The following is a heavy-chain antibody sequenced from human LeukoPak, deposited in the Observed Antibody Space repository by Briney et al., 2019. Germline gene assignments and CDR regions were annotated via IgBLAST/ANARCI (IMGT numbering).Heavy chain of an antibody. Sequence: PSETLSLTCAVSGGSISSYYWSWIRQPPGEGLEWIGYIYYSGSTNYNPSLKSRVTISVDTSKNQFSLKLSSVTAADTAVYYCARGGLWFGEPFDPWGQGTLVTVSS. D-gene: IGHD3-10*01. CDR3: ARGGLWFGEPFDP. CDR2: IYYSGST. J-gene: IGHJ5*02. V-gene: IGHV4-59*01. CDR1: GGSISSYY.